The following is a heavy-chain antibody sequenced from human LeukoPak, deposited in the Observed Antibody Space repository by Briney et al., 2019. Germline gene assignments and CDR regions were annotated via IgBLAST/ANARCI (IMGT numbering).Heavy chain of an antibody. D-gene: IGHD3-10*01. J-gene: IGHJ4*02. CDR1: GFIFSSYG. CDR2: IRYDGSNK. Sequence: GGSLRLSCAASGFIFSSYGMHWVRQAPGKGLEWVAFIRYDGSNKYYADSVKGRFTISRDNSKNTLYLQMNSLRAEDTAVYYCAKWRFDLYYFDYWGQGTLVTVSS. CDR3: AKWRFDLYYFDY. V-gene: IGHV3-30*02.